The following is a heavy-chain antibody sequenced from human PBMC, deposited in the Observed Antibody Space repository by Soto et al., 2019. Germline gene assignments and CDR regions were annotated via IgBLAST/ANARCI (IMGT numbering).Heavy chain of an antibody. Sequence: PGGSLRLSCAASGFTFSSYAMSWVRQAPGKGPEWVSAISGSGGSTYYADSVKGRFTISRDNSKNTLYLQMNSLRAEDTAVYYCAKHSTAMGYYFDYWGQGTLVTVSS. CDR2: ISGSGGST. D-gene: IGHD5-18*01. J-gene: IGHJ4*02. CDR3: AKHSTAMGYYFDY. V-gene: IGHV3-23*01. CDR1: GFTFSSYA.